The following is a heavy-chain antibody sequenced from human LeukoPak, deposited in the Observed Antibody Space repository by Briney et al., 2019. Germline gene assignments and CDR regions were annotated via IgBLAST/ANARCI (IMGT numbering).Heavy chain of an antibody. CDR2: TKPDGSAE. D-gene: IGHD2-15*01. Sequence: GGSLRLSCAASGFSFRNYWMGWVRQAPGKGLEWVANTKPDGSAEYYADSVRGRFSTSRDNANNLLYLQMNSLRAEDTAVYYCARDGGLHTNFDYWGQGTLVTVPS. V-gene: IGHV3-7*01. CDR1: GFSFRNYW. CDR3: ARDGGLHTNFDY. J-gene: IGHJ4*02.